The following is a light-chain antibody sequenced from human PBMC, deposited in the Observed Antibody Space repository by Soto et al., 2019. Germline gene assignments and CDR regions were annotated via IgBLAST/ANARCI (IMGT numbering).Light chain of an antibody. V-gene: IGLV2-14*03. CDR3: SSYTSISTLV. J-gene: IGLJ2*01. CDR1: SSDVGGYNF. CDR2: DVN. Sequence: QSALTQPASVSESPGQSITISCTGTSSDVGGYNFVSWYQHHPGKAPKLIIYDVNNRPSGVSNRFSGSKSVNTASLTISGLQAEDEADYYCSSYTSISTLVFGGGTKVTVL.